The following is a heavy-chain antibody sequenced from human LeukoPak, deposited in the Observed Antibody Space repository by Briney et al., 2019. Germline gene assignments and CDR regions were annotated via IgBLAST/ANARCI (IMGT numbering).Heavy chain of an antibody. Sequence: PSETLSLTCTVSGGSIYSRSYYWGWVRQPPGRGLEWIGSMYYKGDTYFNPSLKSRVTISQDTSKNQFSLKLKSVTAADTAVYYCARADYGGNSDYWGQGTLVTVSS. V-gene: IGHV4-39*07. CDR1: GGSIYSRSYY. J-gene: IGHJ4*02. D-gene: IGHD4-23*01. CDR2: MYYKGDT. CDR3: ARADYGGNSDY.